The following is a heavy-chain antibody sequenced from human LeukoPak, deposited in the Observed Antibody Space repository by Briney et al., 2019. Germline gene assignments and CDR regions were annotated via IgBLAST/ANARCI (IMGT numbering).Heavy chain of an antibody. CDR1: GGSVSSGSYY. CDR2: IYYSGST. V-gene: IGHV4-61*01. J-gene: IGHJ5*02. Sequence: SETLSLTCTVSGGSVSSGSYYWSWIRQPPGKGLEWIGYIYYSGSTNYNPSLKSRVTISVDTSKNQFSLKLSSVTAADTAVYYCARGLGFYDILTGYFQVNWFDPWGQGTLVTVSS. D-gene: IGHD3-9*01. CDR3: ARGLGFYDILTGYFQVNWFDP.